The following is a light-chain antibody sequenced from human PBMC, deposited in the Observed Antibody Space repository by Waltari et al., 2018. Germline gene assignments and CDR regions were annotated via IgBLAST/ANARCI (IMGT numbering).Light chain of an antibody. CDR2: DVS. V-gene: IGLV2-11*01. CDR1: SSDVGGYNY. Sequence: QSALTQPRSVSGSPGQSVTISCTGTSSDVGGYNYVSWYQQHPGKAPKLMLNDVSQRPSGVPVRFSGSKSGNTASLTISGLQAEDEADYYCLSYGGSYSWVFGGGTKLTVL. CDR3: LSYGGSYSWV. J-gene: IGLJ3*02.